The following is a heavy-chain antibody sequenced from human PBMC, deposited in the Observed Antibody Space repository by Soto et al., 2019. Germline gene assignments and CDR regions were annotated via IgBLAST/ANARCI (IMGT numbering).Heavy chain of an antibody. CDR3: ARGYCTTTICDPWFDP. V-gene: IGHV5-51*01. D-gene: IGHD2-2*01. CDR1: GYSFTSYW. Sequence: GESLKISCTGVGYSFTSYWIGWVRQMPGKGLEWMGIIYPGDSDTSYSPSFQGQVTFSADKSITTSYLQWSSLKASDTAMYYCARGYCTTTICDPWFDPWGQGTLVTVSS. CDR2: IYPGDSDT. J-gene: IGHJ5*02.